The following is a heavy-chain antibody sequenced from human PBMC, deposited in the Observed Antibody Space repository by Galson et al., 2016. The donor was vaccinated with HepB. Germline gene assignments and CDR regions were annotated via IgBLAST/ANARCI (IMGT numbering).Heavy chain of an antibody. CDR3: AKGMGRRYYDSSGYDGVEY. J-gene: IGHJ1*01. CDR1: GFIFSSYG. V-gene: IGHV3-30*18. CDR2: ISYDESNK. Sequence: SLRLSCAASGFIFSSYGMHWVRQAPGKGLEWVAGISYDESNKYYADSVKGRFTISRDNSKNTLYLQMNSLRAEDTAVFFCAKGMGRRYYDSSGYDGVEYWGQGSL. D-gene: IGHD3-22*01.